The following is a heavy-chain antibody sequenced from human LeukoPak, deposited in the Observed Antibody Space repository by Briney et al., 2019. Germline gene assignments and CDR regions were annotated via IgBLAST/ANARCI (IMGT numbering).Heavy chain of an antibody. CDR3: ARASTYYDFWSGYYFFDY. Sequence: SVKVSCKASGGTFSSFAISWVRQAPVQGLESMGGIIPIFVTANYAQKFQGRVTITADESTSTAYMELSSLRSEDTAVYYCARASTYYDFWSGYYFFDYWGQGTLVTVSP. J-gene: IGHJ4*02. D-gene: IGHD3-3*01. CDR2: IIPIFVTA. CDR1: GGTFSSFA. V-gene: IGHV1-69*13.